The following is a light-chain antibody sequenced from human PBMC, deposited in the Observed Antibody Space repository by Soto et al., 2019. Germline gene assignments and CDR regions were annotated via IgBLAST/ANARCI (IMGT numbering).Light chain of an antibody. Sequence: QSVLTQPPSVSAAPGQTVTISCSGGTSNIGHNYVSWYQQLPGTAPTLLIYGNDKRPSGIPDRFSGSKSGTSATLAITGLQTGDEADYHCATWDTNLSAVFGGGTKVTVL. CDR1: TSNIGHNY. CDR3: ATWDTNLSAV. CDR2: GND. J-gene: IGLJ3*02. V-gene: IGLV1-51*01.